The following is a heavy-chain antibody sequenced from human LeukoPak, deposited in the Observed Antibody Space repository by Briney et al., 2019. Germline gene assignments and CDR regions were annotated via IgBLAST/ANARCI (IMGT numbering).Heavy chain of an antibody. CDR3: ARTGDTERFDY. CDR2: IRYDGSKK. V-gene: IGHV3-33*01. Sequence: PGGSLRLSRAASGFTFSKYGMHWVRQAPGKGLEWVALIRYDGSKKDYADSVKGRFTISRDNSKNTLHLQMNSLRAEDTAVYYCARTGDTERFDYWGQGTLVTVSS. D-gene: IGHD5-18*01. J-gene: IGHJ4*02. CDR1: GFTFSKYG.